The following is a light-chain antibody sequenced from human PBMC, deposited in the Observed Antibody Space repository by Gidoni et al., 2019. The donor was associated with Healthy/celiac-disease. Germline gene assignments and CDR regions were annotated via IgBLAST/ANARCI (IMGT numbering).Light chain of an antibody. CDR3: QQYGSSRT. J-gene: IGKJ1*01. CDR1: QSVSSSY. Sequence: EIVLPPSPGTLSLSPGERATPSCRASQSVSSSYLAWYQQKPGQAPRLLIYGASSRATGIPDRFSGSGSGTEFTLTISRLEPEDFAVYYCQQYGSSRTFGQGTKVEIK. CDR2: GAS. V-gene: IGKV3-20*01.